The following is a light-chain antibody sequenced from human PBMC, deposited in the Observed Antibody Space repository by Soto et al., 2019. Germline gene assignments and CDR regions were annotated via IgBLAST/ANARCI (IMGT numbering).Light chain of an antibody. CDR1: QGISNY. Sequence: DIQLTQSPSFLSASVGDRVTITCRASQGISNYLAWYQQKPGKAPTLLIYVASTLQSGVPSRFSGSGSGTEFTLTIISLQPEDLATYYCQQLFSFPPTFGQGTRLEIK. J-gene: IGKJ5*01. V-gene: IGKV1-9*01. CDR3: QQLFSFPPT. CDR2: VAS.